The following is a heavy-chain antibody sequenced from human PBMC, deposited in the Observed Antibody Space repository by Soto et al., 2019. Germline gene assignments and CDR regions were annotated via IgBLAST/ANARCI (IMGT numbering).Heavy chain of an antibody. CDR1: GGSVSSSHYY. Sequence: KTSETLSLTCTVSGGSVSSSHYYWSWIRQPPGKGLEWIGYIYHTGNTNYNPSLKSRLAISVDTSRNQFSLKLTSVTAADTAVYYCARGSYYSGWVWGQGTLVTVSS. V-gene: IGHV4-61*01. CDR3: ARGSYYSGWV. J-gene: IGHJ4*02. CDR2: IYHTGNT. D-gene: IGHD6-19*01.